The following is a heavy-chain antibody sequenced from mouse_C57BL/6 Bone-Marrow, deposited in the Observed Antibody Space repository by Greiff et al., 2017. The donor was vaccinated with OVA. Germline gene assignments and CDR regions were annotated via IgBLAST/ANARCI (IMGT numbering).Heavy chain of an antibody. CDR1: GYAFSSSW. D-gene: IGHD1-1*01. J-gene: IGHJ2*01. V-gene: IGHV1-82*01. CDR2: IYPGDGDT. CDR3: ARSPFSTVYYFDY. Sequence: VQLQQSGPELVKPGASVKISCKASGYAFSSSWMNWVKQRPGKGLEWIGRIYPGDGDTNYNGKFKGKATLTADKSSSKAYMQLSSLTSEYSAVYFCARSPFSTVYYFDYWGQGTTLTVSS.